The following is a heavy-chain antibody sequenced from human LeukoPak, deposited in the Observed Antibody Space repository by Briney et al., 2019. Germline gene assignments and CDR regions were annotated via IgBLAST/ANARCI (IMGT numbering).Heavy chain of an antibody. CDR1: GGSFSGYY. D-gene: IGHD6-13*01. V-gene: IGHV4-34*01. J-gene: IGHJ4*02. Sequence: SETLSLTCAVYGGSFSGYYWSWIRQPPGKGLEWIGEINHSGSTNYNPSLKSRVTISVDTSKNQFSLKLSSVTAADTAVYYCARGPAFYIAAAGYYFDYWGQGTLVTVSS. CDR2: INHSGST. CDR3: ARGPAFYIAAAGYYFDY.